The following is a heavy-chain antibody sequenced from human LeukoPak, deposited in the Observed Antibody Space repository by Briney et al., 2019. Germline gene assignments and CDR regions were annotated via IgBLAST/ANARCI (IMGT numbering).Heavy chain of an antibody. V-gene: IGHV4-61*02. CDR1: GGSISSGSYY. CDR3: AREPDSSGWGFDY. J-gene: IGHJ4*02. Sequence: SETLSLTCTVSGGSISSGSYYWSWIRQPAGKGLEWIGRIYTSGSTNCNPSLKSRVTISVDTSKSQFSLKLSSVTAADTAVYYCAREPDSSGWGFDYWGQGTLVTVSS. CDR2: IYTSGST. D-gene: IGHD6-19*01.